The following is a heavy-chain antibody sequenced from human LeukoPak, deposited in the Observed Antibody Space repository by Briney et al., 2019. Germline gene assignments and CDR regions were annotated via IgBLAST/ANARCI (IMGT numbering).Heavy chain of an antibody. V-gene: IGHV1-3*01. D-gene: IGHD2-2*01. CDR2: INAGNGNT. Sequence: GASVKVSCKASGYTFTSCAMHWVRQAPGQRLEWMGWINAGNGNTKYSQKFQGRVTITRDTSVSTAYMELSSLRSEDTAVYYCARCPRYCSSTSCYVSYYYYGMDVWGQGTTVTVSS. J-gene: IGHJ6*02. CDR3: ARCPRYCSSTSCYVSYYYYGMDV. CDR1: GYTFTSCA.